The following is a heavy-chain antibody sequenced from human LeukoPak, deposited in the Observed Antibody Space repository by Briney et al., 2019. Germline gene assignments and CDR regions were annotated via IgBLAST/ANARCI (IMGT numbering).Heavy chain of an antibody. CDR2: ISGSGGST. J-gene: IGHJ4*02. CDR1: GFTFSDYG. D-gene: IGHD2-2*01. V-gene: IGHV3-23*01. Sequence: PGGSLRLSCAASGFTFSDYGIHWVRQAPGKGLEWVSAISGSGGSTYYADSVKGQFTSSRDNSKNTLYLQMNGLRAEDTAVYYCASEYQQPLDYWGQGALVTVSS. CDR3: ASEYQQPLDY.